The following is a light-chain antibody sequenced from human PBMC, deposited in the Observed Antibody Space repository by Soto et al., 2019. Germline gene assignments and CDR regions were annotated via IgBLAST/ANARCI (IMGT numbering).Light chain of an antibody. J-gene: IGKJ2*01. Sequence: EIVLTQSPGTLSLSPGERATHSCRASQSIRNSLAWYQQRPGQSPRLLIYAASSRATGVPDRFSGGGSATDFTLTVSRLEPEDFAVYYCQQYGGSPRTFGQGTTLEIK. CDR3: QQYGGSPRT. CDR1: QSIRNS. CDR2: AAS. V-gene: IGKV3-20*01.